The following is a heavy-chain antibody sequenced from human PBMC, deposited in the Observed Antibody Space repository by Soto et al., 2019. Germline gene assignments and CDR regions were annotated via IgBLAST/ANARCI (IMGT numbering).Heavy chain of an antibody. CDR3: ATAGGSIYYYYMDV. CDR2: IGSSGGNT. D-gene: IGHD3-3*02. Sequence: EVQLLESGGGLVQPGGSLRLSCAASGFTFSSYTMTWVRQAPGKGLEWVAAIGSSGGNTDYADSVKGRFTISRDNSKNTLYRQMSSLRAEDPAVYYVATAGGSIYYYYMDVWGKGTMLTVSS. CDR1: GFTFSSYT. J-gene: IGHJ6*03. V-gene: IGHV3-23*01.